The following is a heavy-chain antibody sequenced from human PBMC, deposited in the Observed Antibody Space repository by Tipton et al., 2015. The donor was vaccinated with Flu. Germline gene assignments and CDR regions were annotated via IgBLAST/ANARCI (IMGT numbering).Heavy chain of an antibody. CDR1: GYTFTVHY. Sequence: QLVQSGAEVKKPGASVKVSCQGSGYTFTVHYMHWVRQAPGQGLEWMGWINPNDNGTRYAQKFQGRVTMTRDTSISTVYMELRRLSSDDTAVYYCARDGAGYNGAFDMWGQGTMVTVSS. D-gene: IGHD5-24*01. CDR3: ARDGAGYNGAFDM. J-gene: IGHJ3*02. V-gene: IGHV1-2*02. CDR2: INPNDNGT.